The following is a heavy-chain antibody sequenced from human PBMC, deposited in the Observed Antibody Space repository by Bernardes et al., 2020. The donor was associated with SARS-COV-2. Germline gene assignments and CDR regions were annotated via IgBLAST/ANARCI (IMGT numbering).Heavy chain of an antibody. CDR2: ISSSGSTI. CDR1: GFTFSSYE. V-gene: IGHV3-48*03. Sequence: GGSLRLSCAASGFTFSSYEMNWVRQAPGKGLEWVLYISSSGSTIYYADPVKGRFTISRDNAKNSLYLQMNSLRAEDTAVYYCAREAAGPIRYFDLWGRGTLVTVSS. D-gene: IGHD6-13*01. J-gene: IGHJ2*01. CDR3: AREAAGPIRYFDL.